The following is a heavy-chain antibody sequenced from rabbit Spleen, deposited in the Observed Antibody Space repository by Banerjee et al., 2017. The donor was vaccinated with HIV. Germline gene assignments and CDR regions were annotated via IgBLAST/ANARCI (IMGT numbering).Heavy chain of an antibody. V-gene: IGHV1S45*01. D-gene: IGHD7-1*01. J-gene: IGHJ6*01. Sequence: QEQLEESGGGLVKPGGTLTLTCKASGIDFSTYSYMCWVRQAPGKGLEWIACICAGISDSTYYASWAKGRFTISKTSTTVTLQMTSLTAADTATYFCARVYRTDDYIDLWGPGTLVTVS. CDR3: ARVYRTDDYIDL. CDR1: GIDFSTYSY. CDR2: ICAGISDST.